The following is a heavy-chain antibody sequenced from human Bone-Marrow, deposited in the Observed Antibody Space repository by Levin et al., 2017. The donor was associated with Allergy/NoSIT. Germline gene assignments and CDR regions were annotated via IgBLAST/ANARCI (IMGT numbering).Heavy chain of an antibody. CDR3: ARLVPYYYYYGMDV. Sequence: GSLRLSCAVYGGSFSGYYWSWIRQPPGKGLEWIGEINHSGSTNYNPSLKSRVTISVDTSKNQFSLKLSSVTAADTAVYYCARLVPYYYYYGMDVWGQGTTVTVSS. CDR1: GGSFSGYY. J-gene: IGHJ6*02. D-gene: IGHD4/OR15-4a*01. CDR2: INHSGST. V-gene: IGHV4-34*01.